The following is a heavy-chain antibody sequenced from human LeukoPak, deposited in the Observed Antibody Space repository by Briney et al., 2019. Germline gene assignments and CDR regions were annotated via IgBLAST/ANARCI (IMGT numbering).Heavy chain of an antibody. D-gene: IGHD6-13*01. CDR3: VRGYTYYFDY. Sequence: GGSLRLSCSASGFTFSSYAMHWVRQAPGKGLEYVSAISSNGGSTYYADSVKGRFTISRDNSKNTPYLQMSSLRAEDTAVYYCVRGYTYYFDYWGQGTLVTVSS. CDR1: GFTFSSYA. J-gene: IGHJ4*02. CDR2: ISSNGGST. V-gene: IGHV3-64D*06.